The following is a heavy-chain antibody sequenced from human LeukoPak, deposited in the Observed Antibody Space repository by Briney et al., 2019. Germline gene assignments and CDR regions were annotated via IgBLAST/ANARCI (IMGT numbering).Heavy chain of an antibody. CDR2: IKEDGSIQ. Sequence: GGSLRLSCVASGFTFTSYWMTWVRQAPGKGLEWLANIKEDGSIQYYLDSVRGRFTISRDNAKTSVYLQLNSLRADDTAVFYCARDVWTGVAVSDYWGQGTLVTVSS. CDR1: GFTFTSYW. CDR3: ARDVWTGVAVSDY. V-gene: IGHV3-7*01. J-gene: IGHJ4*02. D-gene: IGHD6-19*01.